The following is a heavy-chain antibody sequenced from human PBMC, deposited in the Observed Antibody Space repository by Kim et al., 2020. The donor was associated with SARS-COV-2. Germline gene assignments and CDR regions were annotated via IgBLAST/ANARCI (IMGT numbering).Heavy chain of an antibody. CDR1: GFTFSSYW. CDR2: INSDGSST. CDR3: ARVSKIRYFDWYYYYYYGMDV. Sequence: GGSLRLSCAAPGFTFSSYWMHWVRQAPGKGLVWVSRINSDGSSTSYADSVKGRFTISRDNAKNTLYLQMNSLRAEDTAVYYCARVSKIRYFDWYYYYYYGMDVWGQGTTVTVSS. D-gene: IGHD3-9*01. V-gene: IGHV3-74*01. J-gene: IGHJ6*02.